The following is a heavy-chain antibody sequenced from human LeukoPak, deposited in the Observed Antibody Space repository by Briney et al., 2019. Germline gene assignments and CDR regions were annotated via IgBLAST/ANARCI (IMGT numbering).Heavy chain of an antibody. V-gene: IGHV4-59*08. D-gene: IGHD5-18*01. CDR2: IYYSGST. CDR1: GGSISSYY. CDR3: ASRERGYSYGYFRDYYYGMDV. J-gene: IGHJ6*02. Sequence: SETLSLTCTDSGGSISSYYWSWIRQPPGKGLEWIGYIYYSGSTNYNPSLKSRVTISVDTSKNQFSLKLSSVTAADTAVYYCASRERGYSYGYFRDYYYGMDVWGQGTTATVSS.